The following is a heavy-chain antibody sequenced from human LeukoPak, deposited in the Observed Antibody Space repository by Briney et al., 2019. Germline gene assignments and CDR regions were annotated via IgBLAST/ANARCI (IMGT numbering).Heavy chain of an antibody. CDR2: IYHSGST. D-gene: IGHD2-2*01. Sequence: SETLSLTCAVYGGSFSGYYWSWIRQPPGKGLEWIGYIYHSGSTYYNPSLKSRVTISVDRSKNQFSLKLCSVTAADTAVYYCARGEVVPAAYPNWFDPWGQGTLVTVSS. CDR3: ARGEVVPAAYPNWFDP. V-gene: IGHV4-34*01. J-gene: IGHJ5*02. CDR1: GGSFSGYY.